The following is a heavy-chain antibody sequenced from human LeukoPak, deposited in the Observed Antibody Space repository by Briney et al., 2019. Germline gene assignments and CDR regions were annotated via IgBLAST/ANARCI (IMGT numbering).Heavy chain of an antibody. Sequence: GGSLRLSCAASGFTFSSYGMHWVRQAPGKGLEWVAVISYDGSNKYYADSVKGRFTISRDNSKNTLYLQMNSLRAEDTAVYYCARDAVITTSFDYWGQGTLVTVSS. CDR1: GFTFSSYG. D-gene: IGHD3-22*01. CDR3: ARDAVITTSFDY. V-gene: IGHV3-30*03. J-gene: IGHJ4*02. CDR2: ISYDGSNK.